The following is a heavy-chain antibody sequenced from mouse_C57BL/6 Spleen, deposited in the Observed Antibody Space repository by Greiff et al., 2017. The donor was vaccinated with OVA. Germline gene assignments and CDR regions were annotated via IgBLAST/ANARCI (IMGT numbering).Heavy chain of an antibody. Sequence: VKVVESGAQLARPGASVKLSCKASGYTFTSYGISWVKQRTGQGLEWIGEIYPRSGNTYYNEKFKGKATLTADKSSSTAYMELRSLTSEDSAVYFCARSGELFYAMDYWGQGTSVTVSS. CDR1: GYTFTSYG. V-gene: IGHV1-81*01. J-gene: IGHJ4*01. CDR2: IYPRSGNT. D-gene: IGHD3-1*01. CDR3: ARSGELFYAMDY.